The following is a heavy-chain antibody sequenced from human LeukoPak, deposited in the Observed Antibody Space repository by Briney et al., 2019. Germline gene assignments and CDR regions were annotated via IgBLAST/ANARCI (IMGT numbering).Heavy chain of an antibody. D-gene: IGHD6-13*01. CDR2: INPGNSDT. V-gene: IGHV5-51*01. CDR3: ARLRWAAGDSYYFDY. Sequence: GESLKISCKGSGYGFTTCWIGWVRQMPGKGLEWMGVINPGNSDTRYSPSFQGQVTISADKSITTAYLQWSSLKASDTAMYYCARLRWAAGDSYYFDYWGQGTPVTVSS. J-gene: IGHJ4*02. CDR1: GYGFTTCW.